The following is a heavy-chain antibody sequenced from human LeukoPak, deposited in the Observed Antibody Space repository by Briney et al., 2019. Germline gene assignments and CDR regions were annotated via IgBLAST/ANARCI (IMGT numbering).Heavy chain of an antibody. J-gene: IGHJ4*02. CDR1: GFTFSSYA. Sequence: GGSLRLSCAASGFTFSSYAMSWVRQAPGKGLEWVSAISGSGGSTYYADSVKGRFTISRDNSKNTLYLQMNSLRAEDTAVYYCASGRYYYDTSGYYRGTTDYWGQGTLVIVSS. CDR2: ISGSGGST. CDR3: ASGRYYYDTSGYYRGTTDY. D-gene: IGHD3-22*01. V-gene: IGHV3-23*01.